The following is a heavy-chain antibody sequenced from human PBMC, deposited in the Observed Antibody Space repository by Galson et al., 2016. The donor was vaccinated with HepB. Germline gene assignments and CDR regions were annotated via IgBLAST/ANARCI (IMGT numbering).Heavy chain of an antibody. V-gene: IGHV5-10-1*01. J-gene: IGHJ4*02. CDR2: IDPSDSYT. CDR1: RYSFSSYW. CDR3: ARYGDPAMVEYYFDY. D-gene: IGHD5-18*01. Sequence: QSGAEVKKPGESLRISCKGSRYSFSSYWITWVRQMSGKGLEWMGRIDPSDSYTDYGPSSEGHVTTSADKSIYTAYLQWSSLKASDTAIYYCARYGDPAMVEYYFDYWGQGTLVTVSS.